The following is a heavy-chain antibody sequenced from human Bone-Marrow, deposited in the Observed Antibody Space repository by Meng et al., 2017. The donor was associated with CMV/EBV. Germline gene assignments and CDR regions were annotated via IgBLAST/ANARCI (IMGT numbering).Heavy chain of an antibody. V-gene: IGHV3-30*02. CDR1: GFTFSTYG. J-gene: IGHJ3*02. Sequence: GESLKISCAASGFTFSTYGMQWVRQAPGKGLQWVAFIRYDGRNKYYAESAKGRFTISRDNSKNTLYLQMNSLRAEDTAVYYCAKILVGASPEDAFDIWGQGTMVTVSS. D-gene: IGHD1-26*01. CDR3: AKILVGASPEDAFDI. CDR2: IRYDGRNK.